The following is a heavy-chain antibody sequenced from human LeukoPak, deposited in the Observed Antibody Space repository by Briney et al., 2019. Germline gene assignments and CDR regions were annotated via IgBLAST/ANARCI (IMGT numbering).Heavy chain of an antibody. CDR1: GFTFSSYW. CDR2: INNDGSFT. V-gene: IGHV3-74*01. D-gene: IGHD4-23*01. J-gene: IGHJ3*02. CDR3: AKAIMVVTRVAAFDI. Sequence: PGGSLRLSCAASGFTFSSYWMHWVRQAPGKGLVWVSRINNDGSFTNYADSVKGRFTISRDNAKNTLYLQMNSLRAEDTAVYYCAKAIMVVTRVAAFDIWGQGTMVTVSS.